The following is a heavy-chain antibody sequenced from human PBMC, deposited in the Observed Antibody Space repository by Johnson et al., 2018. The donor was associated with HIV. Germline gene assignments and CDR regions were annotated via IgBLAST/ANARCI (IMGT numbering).Heavy chain of an antibody. D-gene: IGHD2-2*02. CDR2: IYSGGST. CDR3: ASIQGGI. CDR1: GFTFSDYY. J-gene: IGHJ3*02. Sequence: VQLVESGGGLVKPGGSLRLSCAASGFTFSDYYMSWIRQAPGKGLEWVSVIYSGGSTYYADSVKGRFTISRDNSKNTLYLQMNSLRAEDTAVYYCASIQGGIWGQGTMVTVSS. V-gene: IGHV3-66*01.